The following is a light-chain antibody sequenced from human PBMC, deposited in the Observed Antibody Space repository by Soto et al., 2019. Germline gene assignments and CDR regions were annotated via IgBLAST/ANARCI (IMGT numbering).Light chain of an antibody. Sequence: DIPMTQSPFSLSASVGDRVTITCRASQGISNFLAWYQQKPGKVPKLLIYAASTLQSGVPSRFSGSGSGTDFTLTIINLQPEDFATYYCQKYNSAPYTFGQGTKLEIK. CDR3: QKYNSAPYT. V-gene: IGKV1-27*01. CDR1: QGISNF. CDR2: AAS. J-gene: IGKJ2*01.